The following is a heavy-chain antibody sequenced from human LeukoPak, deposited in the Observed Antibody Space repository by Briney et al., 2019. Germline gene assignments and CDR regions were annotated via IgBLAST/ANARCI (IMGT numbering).Heavy chain of an antibody. CDR2: IYYSGST. CDR3: ARHSSWSEFDY. Sequence: PSETLSLTCTVSGGSISSRNYYWDWIRQPPGKGLEWIGSIYYSGSTYYNPSLKSRVTMSVDTYKNQFSLRLSSVTAADTAVYYCARHSSWSEFDYWGQGTLVTVSS. V-gene: IGHV4-39*01. J-gene: IGHJ4*02. CDR1: GGSISSRNYY. D-gene: IGHD6-13*01.